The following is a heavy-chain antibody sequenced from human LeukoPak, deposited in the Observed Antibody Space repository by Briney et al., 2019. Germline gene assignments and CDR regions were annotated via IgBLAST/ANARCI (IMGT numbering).Heavy chain of an antibody. Sequence: SETLSLTCTVSGGSISSYYWSWLRQPPGKGLEWIGYIYYSGSTNYNPSLKSRVTISVDTSKNQFSLKLSSVTAADTAVYYCARSTRNDWGLREDYWGQGTLVTVSS. D-gene: IGHD7-27*01. J-gene: IGHJ4*02. CDR2: IYYSGST. CDR1: GGSISSYY. V-gene: IGHV4-59*01. CDR3: ARSTRNDWGLREDY.